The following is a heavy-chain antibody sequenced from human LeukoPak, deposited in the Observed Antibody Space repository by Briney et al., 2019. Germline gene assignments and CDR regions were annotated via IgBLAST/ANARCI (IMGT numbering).Heavy chain of an antibody. V-gene: IGHV4-39*07. CDR3: ARDSIDFWSGYRNNWFDP. CDR1: GGSISSSSYY. J-gene: IGHJ5*02. D-gene: IGHD3-3*01. Sequence: KPSETLSLTCTVSGGSISSSSYYWGWIRQPPGKGLEWIGSIYYSGSTYYNPSLKSRVTISVDTSKNQFSLKLSSVTAADTAVYYCARDSIDFWSGYRNNWFDPWGQGTLVTVSS. CDR2: IYYSGST.